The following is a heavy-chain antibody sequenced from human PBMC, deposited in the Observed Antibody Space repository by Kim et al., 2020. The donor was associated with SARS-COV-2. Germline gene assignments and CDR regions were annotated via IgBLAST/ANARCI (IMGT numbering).Heavy chain of an antibody. V-gene: IGHV3-48*03. CDR2: ISSSGSTI. D-gene: IGHD6-13*01. J-gene: IGHJ6*02. Sequence: GGSLRLSCATSGFTFSSYEINWVRQAPGKGLEWVSYISSSGSTIYYADSVKGRFTISRDNAKNSVYLHMRSLRAEDTALYYCARDKGIAAAGTRYYYGVDVWGQGTTVTVSS. CDR1: GFTFSSYE. CDR3: ARDKGIAAAGTRYYYGVDV.